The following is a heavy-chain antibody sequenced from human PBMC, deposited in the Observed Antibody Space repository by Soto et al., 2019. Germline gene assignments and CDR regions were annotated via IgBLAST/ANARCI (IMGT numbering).Heavy chain of an antibody. CDR3: ARGIAKIVVVERDAPDKYYLDS. D-gene: IGHD3-22*01. V-gene: IGHV3-23*01. CDR1: GFTFSSYA. Sequence: GGSLRLSCAASGFTFSSYAMSWVRQAPGKGLEWVSAISGSGGSTYYADSVKGRFTISRDNSKNSVTAADTAVYYCARGIAKIVVVERDAPDKYYLDSWGQGTLVTVSS. CDR2: ISGSGGST. J-gene: IGHJ4*02.